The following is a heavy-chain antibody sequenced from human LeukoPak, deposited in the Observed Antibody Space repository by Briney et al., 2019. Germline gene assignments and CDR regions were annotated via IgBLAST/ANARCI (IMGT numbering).Heavy chain of an antibody. D-gene: IGHD3-22*01. Sequence: PGGSLRLSCAASGFTFSSYEMNWVRQAPGKGLEWVSYISSSGSNIYYADSVKGRFTISRDNSKNTVFLQMNSLRAEDTAIYYCAKEPNHSSGYWDDWGQETLVTVSS. CDR1: GFTFSSYE. V-gene: IGHV3-48*03. CDR3: AKEPNHSSGYWDD. CDR2: ISSSGSNI. J-gene: IGHJ4*02.